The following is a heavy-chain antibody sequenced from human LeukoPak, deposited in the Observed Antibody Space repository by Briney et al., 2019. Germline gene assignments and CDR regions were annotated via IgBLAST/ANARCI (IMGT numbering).Heavy chain of an antibody. CDR1: GFTFSSYG. D-gene: IGHD5-18*01. Sequence: PGGSLRLSCAASGFTFSSYGMHWVRQAPGKGLEWVAFIRYDGSNKYYADSVKGRFTISRDNSKNTLYLQMNSLRAEDTAVYYCAKDHSRLQLWLLDYFDYWGQGTLVTVSS. CDR3: AKDHSRLQLWLLDYFDY. V-gene: IGHV3-30*02. J-gene: IGHJ4*02. CDR2: IRYDGSNK.